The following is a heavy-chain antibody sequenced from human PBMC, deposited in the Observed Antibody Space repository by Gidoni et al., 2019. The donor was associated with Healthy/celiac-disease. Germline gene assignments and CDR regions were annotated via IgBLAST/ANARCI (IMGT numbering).Heavy chain of an antibody. CDR2: IYYSGSP. J-gene: IGHJ3*02. D-gene: IGHD2-15*01. Sequence: QVQLQESGPGLVKPSETLSLTCTVSGGSISSYYWSWIRQPPGKGLEWIGYIYYSGSPNYNPSLKSRVTISVDTSKNQFSLKLSSVTAADTAVYYCARAERAAGGAFDIWGQGTMVTVSS. CDR1: GGSISSYY. CDR3: ARAERAAGGAFDI. V-gene: IGHV4-59*01.